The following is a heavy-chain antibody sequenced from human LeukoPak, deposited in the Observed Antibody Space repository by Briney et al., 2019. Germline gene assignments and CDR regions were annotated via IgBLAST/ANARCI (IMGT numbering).Heavy chain of an antibody. J-gene: IGHJ4*02. Sequence: PSEPLSLTCAVYGRSFSGYYWIWIRQPPGKALEWFVEINHNENTNYHPPLKSRVTISVDTSKNQISLTLSSLTAPDTAVYYCSRRSYNSPFRYWGQGTMVTVSS. CDR2: INHNENT. CDR3: SRRSYNSPFRY. CDR1: GRSFSGYY. D-gene: IGHD5-24*01. V-gene: IGHV4-34*01.